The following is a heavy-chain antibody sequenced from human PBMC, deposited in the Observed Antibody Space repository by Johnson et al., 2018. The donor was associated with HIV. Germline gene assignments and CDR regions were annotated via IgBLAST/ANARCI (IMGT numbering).Heavy chain of an antibody. D-gene: IGHD1-14*01. Sequence: EVQLMESGGDLVQPGGSLRLTCAASGFTFSSYDMHWVRQATGKGLEWVSTIGSAGDTLYPGSVKGRFTIFRENAKNSLYLQMNSLRAGDTAVYYCARWRDNRGAFDIWCQGTMVTVSS. V-gene: IGHV3-13*01. CDR3: ARWRDNRGAFDI. CDR2: IGSAGDT. J-gene: IGHJ3*02. CDR1: GFTFSSYD.